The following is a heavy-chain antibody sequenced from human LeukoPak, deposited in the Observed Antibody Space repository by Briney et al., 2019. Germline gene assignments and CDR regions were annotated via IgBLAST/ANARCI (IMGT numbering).Heavy chain of an antibody. D-gene: IGHD6-19*01. J-gene: IGHJ4*02. V-gene: IGHV3-7*01. CDR1: GFTFSSYS. CDR3: ARDLSGWLPEDY. Sequence: GGSLRLSCAASGFTFSSYSMNWVRQAPGKGLEWVANIKQDGSEKYYVDSVKGRFTISRDNAKNSLYLQMNSLRAEDTAVYYCARDLSGWLPEDYWGQGTPVTVSS. CDR2: IKQDGSEK.